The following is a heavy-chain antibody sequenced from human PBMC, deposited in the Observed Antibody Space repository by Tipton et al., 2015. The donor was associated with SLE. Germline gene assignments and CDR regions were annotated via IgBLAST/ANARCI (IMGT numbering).Heavy chain of an antibody. CDR3: ARARRAYGSGGDAFDI. Sequence: LRLSCAVYGGSFSGYYWSWIRQPPGKGLAWIGEINHSGSTNYNPSLKSRVTISVDTSKNQFSLKLSSVTAADTAVYYCARARRAYGSGGDAFDIWGQGTMVTVSS. CDR1: GGSFSGYY. CDR2: INHSGST. J-gene: IGHJ3*02. V-gene: IGHV4-34*01. D-gene: IGHD3-10*01.